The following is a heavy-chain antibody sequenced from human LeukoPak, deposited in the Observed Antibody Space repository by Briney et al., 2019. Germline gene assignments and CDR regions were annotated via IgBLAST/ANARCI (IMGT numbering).Heavy chain of an antibody. CDR2: INHSGST. D-gene: IGHD3-10*01. CDR1: GGSFSGYY. CDR3: ARGGFGSGSYYKLRWFDP. J-gene: IGHJ5*02. V-gene: IGHV4-34*01. Sequence: SEALSLTCAAYGGSFSGYYWCWIRQPPRKGLEWIGEINHSGSTNYNPSLKSRVTISVDTSKNQFSLKLSSVTAADTAVYYCARGGFGSGSYYKLRWFDPWGQGTLVTVSS.